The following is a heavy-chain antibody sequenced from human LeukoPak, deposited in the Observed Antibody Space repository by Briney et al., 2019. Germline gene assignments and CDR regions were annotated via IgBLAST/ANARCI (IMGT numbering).Heavy chain of an antibody. Sequence: GESLKISCKGSGYSFTSYWIGWVRQMPGKGLEWMGIIYPGDSDTRYSPSFQGQVTISADKSISTAYLQWSSLKASDTAMYYCARLNRDILTGYYYYYYGMDVWGQGTTVTVSS. CDR2: IYPGDSDT. CDR1: GYSFTSYW. V-gene: IGHV5-51*01. CDR3: ARLNRDILTGYYYYYYGMDV. D-gene: IGHD3-9*01. J-gene: IGHJ6*02.